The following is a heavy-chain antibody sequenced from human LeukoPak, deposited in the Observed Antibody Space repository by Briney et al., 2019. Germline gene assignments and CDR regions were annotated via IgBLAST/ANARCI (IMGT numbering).Heavy chain of an antibody. CDR2: TSSSDPGT. CDR3: AKSMDILTGYLWSLDY. CDR1: GFPLSSYA. V-gene: IGHV3-23*01. D-gene: IGHD3-9*01. Sequence: GGSLRLSCAASGFPLSSYAMSWVRQASGKGLEWVSATSSSDPGTYYADSVRGRFTISRDNSKNTMYLQMNSLRAEDTAVYYCAKSMDILTGYLWSLDYWGQGTLVTVSS. J-gene: IGHJ4*02.